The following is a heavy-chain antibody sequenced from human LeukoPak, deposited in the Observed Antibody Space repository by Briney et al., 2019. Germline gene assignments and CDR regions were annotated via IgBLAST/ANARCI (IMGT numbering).Heavy chain of an antibody. CDR2: VANSGVDT. CDR1: GFTFTTYA. Sequence: PGGSLRLSCAASGFTFTTYAMSWVRQAPGKGLEWVSTVANSGVDTYYADSVKGRFTISRDNSKNTLSLQMDSLRVEDTALYYCAKRGSYFGGFDYWGQGTLLTVPS. V-gene: IGHV3-23*01. J-gene: IGHJ4*02. CDR3: AKRGSYFGGFDY. D-gene: IGHD3-10*01.